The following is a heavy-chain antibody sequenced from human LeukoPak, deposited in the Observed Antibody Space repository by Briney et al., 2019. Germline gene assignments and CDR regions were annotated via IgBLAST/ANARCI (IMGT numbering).Heavy chain of an antibody. Sequence: GGSLRLSRAASGFTFSSYSMNWVSQAPGKGLEWVSSISSSSSYIYYADSVKGRFTISRDNAKNSLYLQMNSLRAEDTAVYYCARDPSIAATDPDAFDIWGQGTMVTVSS. CDR1: GFTFSSYS. CDR2: ISSSSSYI. V-gene: IGHV3-21*01. D-gene: IGHD6-6*01. J-gene: IGHJ3*02. CDR3: ARDPSIAATDPDAFDI.